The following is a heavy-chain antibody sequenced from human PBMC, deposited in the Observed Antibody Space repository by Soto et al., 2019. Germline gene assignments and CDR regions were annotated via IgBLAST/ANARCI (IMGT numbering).Heavy chain of an antibody. CDR1: GFNFGNFG. CDR3: ARGLRGVLDY. J-gene: IGHJ4*02. Sequence: XGSLGLSCVASGFNFGNFGMHGVRQAPGKGLEWLTVISNDENIKQDSVRGRFAIARDNSKNTLYLHLTSLRAEDTAIYYCARGLRGVLDYWGQGTLVTVSS. CDR2: ISNDENIK. D-gene: IGHD3-3*01. V-gene: IGHV3-33*01.